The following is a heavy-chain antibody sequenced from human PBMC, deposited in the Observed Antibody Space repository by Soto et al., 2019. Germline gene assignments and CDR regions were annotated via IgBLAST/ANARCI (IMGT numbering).Heavy chain of an antibody. CDR2: IHYSGST. J-gene: IGHJ4*02. CDR1: GDSIGTTHSY. Sequence: SETLSLTCTVSGDSIGTTHSYWAWIRQSPGKGLEWIGNIHYSGSTYYMPSLRSRVTLSVDTSKNQFSLRLTSVTAEDTAVYYCARHEGNGNVWPLDYWGRGILVTVSS. V-gene: IGHV4-39*01. D-gene: IGHD2-8*01. CDR3: ARHEGNGNVWPLDY.